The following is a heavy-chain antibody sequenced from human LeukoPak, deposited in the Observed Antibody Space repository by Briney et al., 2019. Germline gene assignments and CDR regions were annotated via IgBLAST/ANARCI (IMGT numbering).Heavy chain of an antibody. D-gene: IGHD3-16*01. Sequence: PSETLSLTCTVSGGSISNKYWSWLRQPPGKGLEWIGYIYYSGSTNYNPSLKSRVTILVDTSKNQFSLKLSSVTAADTAVYFCARGGGPAGYYMDVWDKGTTVTVSS. V-gene: IGHV4-59*01. CDR3: ARGGGPAGYYMDV. J-gene: IGHJ6*03. CDR2: IYYSGST. CDR1: GGSISNKY.